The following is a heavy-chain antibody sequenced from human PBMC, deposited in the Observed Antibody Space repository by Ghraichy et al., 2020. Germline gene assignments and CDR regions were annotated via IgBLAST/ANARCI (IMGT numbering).Heavy chain of an antibody. D-gene: IGHD4-17*01. V-gene: IGHV4-31*03. Sequence: SETLSLTCTVSGGPISSGGHYWTWIRQHPGKGLEWIGYIYYSGSTYYNPSLKSRVTTSLDTSKNQFSLKLSSVTAADTAVYYCAKMYRDAQNYHYYYGMDVWGQGTTVTVSS. CDR3: AKMYRDAQNYHYYYGMDV. J-gene: IGHJ6*02. CDR1: GGPISSGGHY. CDR2: IYYSGST.